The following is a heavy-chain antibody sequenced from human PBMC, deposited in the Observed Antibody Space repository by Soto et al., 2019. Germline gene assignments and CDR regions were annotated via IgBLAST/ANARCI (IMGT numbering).Heavy chain of an antibody. J-gene: IGHJ2*01. Sequence: SETLSLTCTVSGGSISSYYWSWIRQPPGKGLEWIGYIYYSGSTNYNPSLKSRVTISVDTSKNQFSLKLSSVTAADTAVYYCARVHYDSSGYYGEPGWYFDLWGRGTLVTVSS. D-gene: IGHD3-22*01. CDR1: GGSISSYY. CDR3: ARVHYDSSGYYGEPGWYFDL. CDR2: IYYSGST. V-gene: IGHV4-59*01.